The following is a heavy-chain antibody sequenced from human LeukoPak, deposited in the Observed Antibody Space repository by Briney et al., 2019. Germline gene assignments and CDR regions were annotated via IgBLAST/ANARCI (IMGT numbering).Heavy chain of an antibody. Sequence: PSETLSLTCAVYGGSFSGYYWSWIRQPPGKGLEWIGEINHSGSTNYNPSLKSRVTISVDTSKNQFSLKLSSVTAADTAVYYCARDPIYDFWSGYYSVWGQGILVTVSS. CDR1: GGSFSGYY. CDR2: INHSGST. J-gene: IGHJ4*02. D-gene: IGHD3-3*01. V-gene: IGHV4-34*01. CDR3: ARDPIYDFWSGYYSV.